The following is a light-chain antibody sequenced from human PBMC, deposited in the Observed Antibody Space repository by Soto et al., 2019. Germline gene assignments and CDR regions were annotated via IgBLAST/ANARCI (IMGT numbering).Light chain of an antibody. CDR3: QQYNNRPPVT. CDR1: QSVSNN. V-gene: IGKV3D-15*01. CDR2: LAS. J-gene: IGKJ5*01. Sequence: EIVMTQSPATLSVSPGERATLSCRASQSVSNNLAWYQQKPGQAPRLLIYLASTRAPGIPARFSGSGSGTEFTLTISSLQSEDFAVYYCQQYNNRPPVTFGQGTRLESK.